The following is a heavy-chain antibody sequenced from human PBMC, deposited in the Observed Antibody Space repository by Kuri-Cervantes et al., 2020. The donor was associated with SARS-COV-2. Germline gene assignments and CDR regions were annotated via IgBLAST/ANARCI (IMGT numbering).Heavy chain of an antibody. J-gene: IGHJ6*02. CDR2: ISTYNANA. CDR1: GYTFTTYG. V-gene: IGHV1-18*04. CDR3: AGGFDYGDYPYYYGMDV. D-gene: IGHD4-17*01. Sequence: ASVKVSCKASGYTFTTYGITWVRQAPRQGLEWMGWISTYNANADYAQKLQGRVTMTTDTSTSIAYMELRSLRSDDTAIYYCAGGFDYGDYPYYYGMDVWGQGTPVTVSS.